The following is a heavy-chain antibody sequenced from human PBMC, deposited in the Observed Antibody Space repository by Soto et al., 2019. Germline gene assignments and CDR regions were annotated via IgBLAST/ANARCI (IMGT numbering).Heavy chain of an antibody. CDR3: ARDREVGGLDY. CDR2: IYSGDNT. D-gene: IGHD1-26*01. V-gene: IGHV3-53*01. Sequence: EVQLVESGGGLIQRGGSLRLSCEASGFSVRGTYMSWVRQAPGRGLEWVSIIYSGDNTYYAESVKGRFTISRDSSKNTVFLQMNSLRAEDTAVYYCARDREVGGLDYWGQGTLVTVSS. J-gene: IGHJ4*02. CDR1: GFSVRGTY.